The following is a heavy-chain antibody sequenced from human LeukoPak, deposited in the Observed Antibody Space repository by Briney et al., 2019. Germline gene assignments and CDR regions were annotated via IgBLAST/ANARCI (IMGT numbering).Heavy chain of an antibody. CDR3: ARVGYSIRDDY. V-gene: IGHV1-8*01. CDR1: GYTLTSYD. CDR2: INPKSGNT. Sequence: ASVKVSCKASGYTLTSYDINWVRQATGQGLEWMGGINPKSGNTGYAQKFQGGFTMTRNTSINTPFMELSSLRSENTAVYYCARVGYSIRDDYWGQGTLVTVSS. J-gene: IGHJ4*02. D-gene: IGHD5-12*01.